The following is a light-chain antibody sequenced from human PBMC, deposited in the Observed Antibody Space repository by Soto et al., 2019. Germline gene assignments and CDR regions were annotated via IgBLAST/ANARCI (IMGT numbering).Light chain of an antibody. V-gene: IGKV1-5*03. CDR2: KAS. J-gene: IGKJ1*01. Sequence: DIQMTQSPSTLSASVGDRVTITCRASQSVTSWLAWYQQKPGKAPNLLIYKASNLEYGVSSRFSGSGYGTEVTLTISSQQPDYFATYYCQQYRGYSWTFGQGTKVEIK. CDR3: QQYRGYSWT. CDR1: QSVTSW.